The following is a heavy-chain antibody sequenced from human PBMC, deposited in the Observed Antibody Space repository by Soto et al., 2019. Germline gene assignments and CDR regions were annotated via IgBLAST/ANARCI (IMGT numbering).Heavy chain of an antibody. CDR3: AREGYCSSTSCYRGGNYYYYGMDV. CDR1: GGTFSSYA. V-gene: IGHV1-69*01. D-gene: IGHD2-2*02. Sequence: QVQLVQSGAEVKKPGSSVKVSCKASGGTFSSYAISWVRQAPGQGLEWMGGIIPIFGTANYAQKLQGRVTITAEESTSTAYIELSSLRSEDTAVYYCAREGYCSSTSCYRGGNYYYYGMDVWGQGTTVTVSS. CDR2: IIPIFGTA. J-gene: IGHJ6*02.